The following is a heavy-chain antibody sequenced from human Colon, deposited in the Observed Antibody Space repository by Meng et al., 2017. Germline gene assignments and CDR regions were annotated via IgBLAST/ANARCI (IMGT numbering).Heavy chain of an antibody. J-gene: IGHJ4*02. CDR1: GVSVSSPSYY. CDR2: VYYTGSA. D-gene: IGHD1-26*01. Sequence: QLHLQWLGQGLWRPSAPLSFTCTLSGVSVSSPSYYWSWIRQTPGKGLEWIGYVYYTGSANYNPSLKSRVTISVDTSKNHFSLNLTSVTAADTAVYYCARGRGSYSSIDFWGQGTLVTVSS. V-gene: IGHV4-61*03. CDR3: ARGRGSYSSIDF.